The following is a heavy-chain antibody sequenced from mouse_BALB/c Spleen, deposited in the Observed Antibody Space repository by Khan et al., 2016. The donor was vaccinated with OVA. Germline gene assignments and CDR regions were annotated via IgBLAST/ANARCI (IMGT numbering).Heavy chain of an antibody. CDR1: GDSITSGY. CDR3: ARSTYRYAFVY. J-gene: IGHJ3*01. D-gene: IGHD2-12*01. V-gene: IGHV3-8*02. CDR2: IIYTGYT. Sequence: EVQLQESGPSLVKPSQTLSLTCSVTGDSITSGYWNWIRKFPGNKLEYMGYIIYTGYTYYNPSLKSRISIHRHTSKNQYYLQLSSVTDEDTATYYCARSTYRYAFVYWGQGTLVTVSA.